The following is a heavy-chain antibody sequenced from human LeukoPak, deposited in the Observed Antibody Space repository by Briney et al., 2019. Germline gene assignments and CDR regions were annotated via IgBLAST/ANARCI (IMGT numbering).Heavy chain of an antibody. CDR3: ARDGGSFSYNMAV. CDR2: LKLYDGSI. V-gene: IGHV1-46*01. Sequence: GASVKVSCKASGYSFIRYHIHWVRQAPGQGLEWMGVLKLYDGSISHTQKFQGRVTMTSDTSTSTVYMELSSLRSEDTAVYFCARDGGSFSYNMAVWGQGTTVTVSS. CDR1: GYSFIRYH. J-gene: IGHJ6*02. D-gene: IGHD1-26*01.